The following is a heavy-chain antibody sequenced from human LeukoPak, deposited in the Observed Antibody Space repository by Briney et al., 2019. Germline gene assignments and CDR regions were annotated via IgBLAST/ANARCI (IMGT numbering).Heavy chain of an antibody. V-gene: IGHV3-48*02. J-gene: IGHJ3*02. CDR3: ARDRYGSGTSPDSFDI. D-gene: IGHD3-10*01. CDR1: GFTFNTYS. Sequence: PGGSLRLSCTASGFTFNTYSMNWVRQAPGKGLEWLSYISSSSIIYDADSVKGRFTISRDNVKNSLYLQMNTLRDEDTAVYFCARDRYGSGTSPDSFDIWGQGTMVTVSS. CDR2: ISSSSII.